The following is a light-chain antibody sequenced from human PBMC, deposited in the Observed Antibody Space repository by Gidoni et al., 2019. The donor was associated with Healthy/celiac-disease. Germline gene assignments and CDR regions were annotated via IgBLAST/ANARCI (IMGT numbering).Light chain of an antibody. J-gene: IGLJ2*01. CDR2: DVS. CDR1: SSDVGGYNY. CDR3: SSYTSSSTVV. Sequence: QSALTQPASVSGSPGQSPTLSCTGTSSDVGGYNYVFWYQQHPGKAPKLMIYDVSNRPSGVSNRFSGSKSGNTASLTISGLQAEDEADYYCSSYTSSSTVVFGGGTKLTVL. V-gene: IGLV2-14*01.